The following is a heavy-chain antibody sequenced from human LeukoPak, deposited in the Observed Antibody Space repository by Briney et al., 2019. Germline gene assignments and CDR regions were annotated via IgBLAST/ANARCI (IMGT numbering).Heavy chain of an antibody. CDR3: ARSSSNWFDP. Sequence: PGGSLRLSCAASGFTFSSYSMNWVRQAPGKGLEWVSTISSSSSYIYYADSVKGRFTISRDNAKNSLYLQMNSLRAEDTAVYYCARSSSNWFDPWGQGTLVTVSS. V-gene: IGHV3-21*01. D-gene: IGHD3-10*01. CDR2: ISSSSSYI. CDR1: GFTFSSYS. J-gene: IGHJ5*02.